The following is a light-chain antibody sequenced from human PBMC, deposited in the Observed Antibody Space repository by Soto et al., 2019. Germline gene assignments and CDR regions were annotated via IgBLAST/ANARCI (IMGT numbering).Light chain of an antibody. V-gene: IGKV3-20*01. CDR3: QQYGTSPLT. Sequence: EIVLTQSPGTLSLSPGERATLSCRASQSVGSTYLAWYQQKPGQAPKLLIYGVSSRATGIPDRFSGSGSGTDFTLTINRPEPEDFAVYYCQQYGTSPLTFGPGTKVDI. CDR2: GVS. J-gene: IGKJ3*01. CDR1: QSVGSTY.